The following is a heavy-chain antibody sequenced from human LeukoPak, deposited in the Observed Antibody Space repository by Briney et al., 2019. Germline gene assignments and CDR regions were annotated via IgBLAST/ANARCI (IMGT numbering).Heavy chain of an antibody. Sequence: ASVKVSCKASGYTFTGYYMHWVRQAPGQGLEWMGWINPNSGGTNYARKFQGRVTMTRDTSISTAYMELSRLRSDDTAVYYCARDSGYYDSSGYYSPDYYFDYWGQGTLVTVSS. CDR3: ARDSGYYDSSGYYSPDYYFDY. CDR2: INPNSGGT. J-gene: IGHJ4*02. CDR1: GYTFTGYY. V-gene: IGHV1-2*02. D-gene: IGHD3-22*01.